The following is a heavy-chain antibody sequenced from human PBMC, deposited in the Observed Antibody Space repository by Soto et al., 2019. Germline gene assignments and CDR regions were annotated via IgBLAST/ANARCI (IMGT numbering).Heavy chain of an antibody. V-gene: IGHV3-74*01. Sequence: GGSLRLSCAASGFTFSSYWMHWVRQAPGKGLVWVSRINSDGSSTSYADSVKGRFTISRDNAKNTLYLQMNSLRAEDTAVYYCARGDYDFWSGYFRVRYYGMDVWGQGTTVTAP. CDR1: GFTFSSYW. D-gene: IGHD3-3*01. CDR3: ARGDYDFWSGYFRVRYYGMDV. CDR2: INSDGSST. J-gene: IGHJ6*02.